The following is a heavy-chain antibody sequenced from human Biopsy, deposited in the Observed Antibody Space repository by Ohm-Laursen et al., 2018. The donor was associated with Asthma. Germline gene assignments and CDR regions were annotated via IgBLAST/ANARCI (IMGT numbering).Heavy chain of an antibody. J-gene: IGHJ6*02. Sequence: SVKVSCKTSGSTFNSAGITWVRQAPGQGLEWMGWISVYNGNTKVAQKLQDRVTMITDTSTSTAYMGLRSLRSDDTAVYFCARAVDYSHYYGIDVWGQGTTVTVS. V-gene: IGHV1-18*01. CDR3: ARAVDYSHYYGIDV. D-gene: IGHD3-10*01. CDR1: GSTFNSAG. CDR2: ISVYNGNT.